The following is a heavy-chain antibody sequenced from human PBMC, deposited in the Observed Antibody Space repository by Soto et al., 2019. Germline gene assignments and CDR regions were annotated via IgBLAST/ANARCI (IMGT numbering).Heavy chain of an antibody. Sequence: EVQLVESGGGLVQPGGYLRLSCAASGFTFSHCGMNWVRQTPGKGLEWVSYISDSGATKHYADSVKGRFTISRDNGKDSLYLQMNSLRDEDTAVYFCARCSRNSCYSYGVDVWGQGATVTVSS. CDR1: GFTFSHCG. V-gene: IGHV3-48*02. D-gene: IGHD2-15*01. CDR3: ARCSRNSCYSYGVDV. J-gene: IGHJ6*02. CDR2: ISDSGATK.